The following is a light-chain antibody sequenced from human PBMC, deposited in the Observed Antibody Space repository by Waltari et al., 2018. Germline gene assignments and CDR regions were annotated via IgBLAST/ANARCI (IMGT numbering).Light chain of an antibody. CDR1: QTINNNF. CDR3: QQYDGSILT. Sequence: IVLTQSPDTLSLSPGPRATLSCRASQTINNNFLVWYQQKPGQAPRLLIHGASSRATGFPDRFSGSGSGTDFTLTISRLEPEDVAVYYCQQYDGSILTFGGGTKVEI. V-gene: IGKV3-20*01. CDR2: GAS. J-gene: IGKJ4*01.